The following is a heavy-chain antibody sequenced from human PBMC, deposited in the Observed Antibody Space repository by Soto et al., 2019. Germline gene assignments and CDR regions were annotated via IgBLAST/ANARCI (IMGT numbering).Heavy chain of an antibody. CDR1: GFTFDDYT. CDR3: AKDIAGSGWYSLDY. V-gene: IGHV3-43*01. J-gene: IGHJ4*01. Sequence: EVQLVESGGVVVQAGGSLRLSCAVSGFTFDDYTMHWVRQAPGKGLEWLSLISWDGDRTSYADSVKGRFTISRDNSKNSLYLQMNSLRTEDTALYYCAKDIAGSGWYSLDYWGHGSLVTVSS. D-gene: IGHD6-19*01. CDR2: ISWDGDRT.